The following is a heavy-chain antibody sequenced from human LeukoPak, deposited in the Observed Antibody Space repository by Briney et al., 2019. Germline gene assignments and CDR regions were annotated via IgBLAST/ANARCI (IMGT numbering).Heavy chain of an antibody. J-gene: IGHJ6*02. CDR1: GYTFTSYY. CDR2: IIPIFGTA. CDR3: ARGRIAAAGQYYYYGMDV. Sequence: GASVKVSCKASGYTFTSYYMHWVRQAPGQGLEWMGGIIPIFGTANYAQKFQGRVTITADESTSTAYMELSSLRSEDTAVYYCARGRIAAAGQYYYYGMDVWGQGTTVTVSS. V-gene: IGHV1-69*13. D-gene: IGHD6-13*01.